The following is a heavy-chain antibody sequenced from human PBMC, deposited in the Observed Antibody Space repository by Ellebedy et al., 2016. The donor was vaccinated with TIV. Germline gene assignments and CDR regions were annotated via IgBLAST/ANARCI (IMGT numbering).Heavy chain of an antibody. V-gene: IGHV3-74*01. CDR3: AREGYSGAVDS. CDR2: IKIDGSVA. Sequence: GGSLRLXXAASGFTFTSYWMHWVRQVPGKGLVWVSHIKIDGSVAGYADAVRGRFTISRDNAKNTLYLRMNSLRAEDTAVYYCAREGYSGAVDSWGQGTLVTVSS. D-gene: IGHD4-17*01. J-gene: IGHJ4*02. CDR1: GFTFTSYW.